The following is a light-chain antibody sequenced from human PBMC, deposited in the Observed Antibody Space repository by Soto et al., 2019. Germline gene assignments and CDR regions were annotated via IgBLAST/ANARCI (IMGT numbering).Light chain of an antibody. V-gene: IGKV1-5*01. J-gene: IGKJ1*01. CDR2: DAS. CDR3: QQYNSYSSWT. CDR1: QSLNSL. Sequence: DIQMTQSPSTLSASVGYRFTITCRASQSLNSLLAWYQQKPGRAPKLLIYDASTLESGVPSRFSGSGSGTEFTLTIRSLQTDDFATYYCQQYNSYSSWTFGQGTTVDIK.